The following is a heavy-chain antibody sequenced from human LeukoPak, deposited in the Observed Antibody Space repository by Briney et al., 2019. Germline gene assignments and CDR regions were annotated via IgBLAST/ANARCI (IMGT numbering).Heavy chain of an antibody. V-gene: IGHV4-39*01. CDR3: AAYYSDRNVFDY. CDR2: IFYSGST. J-gene: IGHJ4*02. D-gene: IGHD3-10*02. CDR1: TGSSSISSYY. Sequence: PSETLSLTRTFSTGSSSISSYYWGWIRQPPGKGLEWIGSIFYSGSTYYNPSLKSRVTISVDTSKHQFSLKLGSVTAADTAVYYCAAYYSDRNVFDYWGQGTLVTVSS.